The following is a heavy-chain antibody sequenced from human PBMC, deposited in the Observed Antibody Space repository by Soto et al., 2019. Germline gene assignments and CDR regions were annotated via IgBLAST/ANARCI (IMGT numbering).Heavy chain of an antibody. CDR2: IIPTFGTA. D-gene: IGHD2-15*01. CDR3: ARGGYCSGGSCYSGMDV. J-gene: IGHJ6*02. CDR1: GGPFSSFA. Sequence: QVQLVQSGAEVKKPGPWVKFSGKASGGPFSSFAFSGVRQAPGQGLSGLGGIIPTFGTANYAQKFQGRVTITADESTSTAYMELSSLRSEDTAVYYCARGGYCSGGSCYSGMDVWGQGTTVTVSS. V-gene: IGHV1-69*01.